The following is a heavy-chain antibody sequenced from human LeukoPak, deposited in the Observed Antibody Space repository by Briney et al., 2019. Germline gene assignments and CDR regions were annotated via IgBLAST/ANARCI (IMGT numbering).Heavy chain of an antibody. Sequence: GGSLTLSCVASGFSFSSYAMSWVRPTPARGLEWVSSLKGTGEKYYADSVKGRFTLSRDDSRNTVYLQLNNLRVDDTGVYYCARANWISNADAVWWGQGTVVTVSS. CDR3: ARANWISNADAVW. J-gene: IGHJ4*02. V-gene: IGHV3-23*01. D-gene: IGHD1-1*01. CDR1: GFSFSSYA. CDR2: LKGTGEK.